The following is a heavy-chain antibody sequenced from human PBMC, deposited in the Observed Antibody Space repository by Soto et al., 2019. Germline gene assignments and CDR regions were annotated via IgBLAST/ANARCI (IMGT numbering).Heavy chain of an antibody. Sequence: PGRSLRLSCAASGFTVSSNYMSRVRQAPGKGLEWVSVIYSGGSTYYADSVKGRFTISRDNSKNTLYLQMNSLRAEDTAVYYCARDSEMATIPVSNAFDIWGQGTMVTVSS. CDR2: IYSGGST. CDR3: ARDSEMATIPVSNAFDI. CDR1: GFTVSSNY. V-gene: IGHV3-53*01. J-gene: IGHJ3*02. D-gene: IGHD5-12*01.